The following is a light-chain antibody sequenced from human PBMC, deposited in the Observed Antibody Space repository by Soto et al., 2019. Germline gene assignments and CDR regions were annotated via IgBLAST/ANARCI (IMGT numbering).Light chain of an antibody. CDR2: DAS. J-gene: IGKJ1*01. CDR3: QQYNSYPLT. V-gene: IGKV1-5*01. CDR1: QSISSW. Sequence: EIQMTQSPSTLSASVGDRVTITCRASQSISSWFAWYQQDPVQAPKLLIYDASSFERGVPSRFSGSGSGTEFALTISSLQPYEFATYYCQQYNSYPLTCSQGTKVDIK.